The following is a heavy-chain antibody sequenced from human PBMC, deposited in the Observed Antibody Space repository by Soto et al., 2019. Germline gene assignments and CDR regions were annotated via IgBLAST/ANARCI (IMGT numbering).Heavy chain of an antibody. J-gene: IGHJ4*02. CDR3: ASLINAAFDF. CDR1: GDSVSSGSSH. V-gene: IGHV4-61*01. D-gene: IGHD3-10*01. CDR2: IYSSGST. Sequence: QVHLQQSGPGLVKPSETLSLTCTVSGDSVSSGSSHWNWIRQPPGKVLEWIGYIYSSGSTSYNPSLKSRVTISVDTSKNQFSRKLRSVTAADTAVYYCASLINAAFDFWGQGTLVTVSS.